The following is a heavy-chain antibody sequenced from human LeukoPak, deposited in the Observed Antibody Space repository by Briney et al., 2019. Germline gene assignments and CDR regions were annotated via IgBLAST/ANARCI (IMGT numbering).Heavy chain of an antibody. CDR1: GGSISSTTYY. Sequence: SETLSLTCTVSGGSISSTTYYWGWIRQPPGKGLEWIGSIYYSGSTYYNPSLKSRVTISVDTSKNQFSLKLSSVTAADTAVYYCARRPYGDYRYYFDYWGQGTLVTVSS. CDR3: ARRPYGDYRYYFDY. V-gene: IGHV4-39*01. CDR2: IYYSGST. D-gene: IGHD4-17*01. J-gene: IGHJ4*02.